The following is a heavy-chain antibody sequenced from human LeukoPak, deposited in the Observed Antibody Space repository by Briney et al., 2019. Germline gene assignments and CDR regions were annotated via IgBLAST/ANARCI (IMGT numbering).Heavy chain of an antibody. CDR2: ISANGRNT. V-gene: IGHV3-23*01. CDR1: TFTFRHYP. J-gene: IGHJ4*02. D-gene: IGHD3-3*01. CDR3: AKHSDEWYLIDD. Sequence: GGSLRLSCTASTFTFRHYPLTWVRQAPGKGLEWVSTISANGRNTYYADSVKGRFATSRDSPKNIMYLQMNSLRAEDTALYYCAKHSDEWYLIDDWGQGTPVTVSS.